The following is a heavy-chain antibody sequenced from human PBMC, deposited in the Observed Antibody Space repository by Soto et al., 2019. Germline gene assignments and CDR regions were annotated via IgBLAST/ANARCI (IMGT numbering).Heavy chain of an antibody. CDR3: ARDSVDTAMVHDAFDI. Sequence: ASGKVSCKASGYTFTSYGISWVRQAPGQGLEWMGWISAYNGNTNYAQKLQGRVTMTTDTSTSTAYMELRSLRSDDTAVYYCARDSVDTAMVHDAFDIWGQGTMVTVSS. CDR1: GYTFTSYG. V-gene: IGHV1-18*01. CDR2: ISAYNGNT. J-gene: IGHJ3*02. D-gene: IGHD5-18*01.